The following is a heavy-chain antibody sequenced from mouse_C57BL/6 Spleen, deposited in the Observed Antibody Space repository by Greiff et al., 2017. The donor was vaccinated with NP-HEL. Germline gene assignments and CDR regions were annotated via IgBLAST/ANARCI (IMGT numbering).Heavy chain of an antibody. CDR1: GYTFTSYW. D-gene: IGHD2-4*01. CDR3: ARLGDYDVRAMDY. CDR2: IDPSDSET. V-gene: IGHV1-52*01. J-gene: IGHJ4*01. Sequence: QVQLQQSGAELVRPGSSVKLSCKASGYTFTSYWMHWVKQRPIQGLEWIGNIDPSDSETHYNQKFKDKATLTVDKSSSTAYMQLSSLTSEDSAVYYCARLGDYDVRAMDYWGQGTSVTVSS.